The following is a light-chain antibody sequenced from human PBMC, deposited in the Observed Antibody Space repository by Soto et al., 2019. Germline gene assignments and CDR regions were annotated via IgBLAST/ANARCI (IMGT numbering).Light chain of an antibody. CDR3: SSYTSSSTPHVV. J-gene: IGLJ2*01. CDR1: SSDVGGYQY. CDR2: EVS. V-gene: IGLV2-14*01. Sequence: QSALTQPASVSGSPGQSITISCTGTSSDVGGYQYVSWYQQHPGKAPKLMIYEVSNRPSGVSNRFSGSKSGNTASLTISGLQAEDEADYYCSSYTSSSTPHVVFGGGTKLTVL.